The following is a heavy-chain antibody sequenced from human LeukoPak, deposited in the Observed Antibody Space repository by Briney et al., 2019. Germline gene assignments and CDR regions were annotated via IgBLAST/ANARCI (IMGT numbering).Heavy chain of an antibody. J-gene: IGHJ5*02. V-gene: IGHV1-18*01. CDR2: ISAYNGNT. D-gene: IGHD6-13*01. Sequence: ASVKVSCKASGYNLTTSGISWVRQAPGQGLEWMGWISAYNGNTNYAQKLQGRVSMTTDTSTSTAYMELRSLRSDDTAVYYCAREASSSWPNWFDPWGQGTLVTVSS. CDR3: AREASSSWPNWFDP. CDR1: GYNLTTSG.